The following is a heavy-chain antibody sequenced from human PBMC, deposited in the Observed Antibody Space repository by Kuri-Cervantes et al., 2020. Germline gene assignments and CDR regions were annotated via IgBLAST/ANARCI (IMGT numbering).Heavy chain of an antibody. J-gene: IGHJ6*02. V-gene: IGHV1-46*04. D-gene: IGHD3-16*02. CDR1: GYTFTNYY. CDR3: ARAIGMGTYYYYGMDV. CDR2: INPSGGST. Sequence: ASVKVSCKASGYTFTNYYMHWVRQAPGQGLEWMGIINPSGGSTSYAQKLQGRVTMTRDTSTSTVYMELNSLRSEDTAVYYCARAIGMGTYYYYGMDVWGQGTTVTVSS.